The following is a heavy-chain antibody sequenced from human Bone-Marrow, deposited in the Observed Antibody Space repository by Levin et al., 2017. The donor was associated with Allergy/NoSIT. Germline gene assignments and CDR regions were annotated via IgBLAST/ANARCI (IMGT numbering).Heavy chain of an antibody. J-gene: IGHJ3*02. D-gene: IGHD3-3*01. CDR3: AKDIQAIWSSHAFDI. V-gene: IGHV3-43*01. CDR2: ISWDGGST. Sequence: GESLKISCAASGFTFDNYTMHWVRQAPGKGLEWVSLISWDGGSTYYADSVKGRFTISRDNSKNSLYLQMNSLRTEDTALYYCAKDIQAIWSSHAFDIWGQGTMVTVSS. CDR1: GFTFDNYT.